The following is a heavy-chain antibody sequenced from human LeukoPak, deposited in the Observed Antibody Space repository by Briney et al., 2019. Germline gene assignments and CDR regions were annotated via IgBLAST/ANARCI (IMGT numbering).Heavy chain of an antibody. CDR2: ISYDESNK. D-gene: IGHD2-2*01. V-gene: IGHV3-30*18. Sequence: GGSLRLSCAASGFTFSSYGMRWVRQAPGKGLEWVAVISYDESNKYYADSVKGRFTMYRDNSQNTLYLQMNSLRAEDKAVYYCAKGGRYCSSTSCYYRSDYWGQGTLVTVSS. CDR3: AKGGRYCSSTSCYYRSDY. CDR1: GFTFSSYG. J-gene: IGHJ4*02.